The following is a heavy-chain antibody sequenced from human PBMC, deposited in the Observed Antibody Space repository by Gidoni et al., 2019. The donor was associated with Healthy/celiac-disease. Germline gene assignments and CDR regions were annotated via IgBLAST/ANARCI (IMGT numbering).Heavy chain of an antibody. D-gene: IGHD3-16*02. J-gene: IGHJ4*02. V-gene: IGHV4-61*01. CDR1: GGSVSRGSYY. CDR2: IYSRWNT. Sequence: QVQLQESGPGLVKPSETLSLTCTVSGGSVSRGSYYWSWIRQPPGKGLAWIGYIYSRWNTNYNPSLKGRVSISVDTSKNQFSLQLSSVPAADTAVYYCARVNYDYIWGSYRFDYWGQGTLVTVSS. CDR3: ARVNYDYIWGSYRFDY.